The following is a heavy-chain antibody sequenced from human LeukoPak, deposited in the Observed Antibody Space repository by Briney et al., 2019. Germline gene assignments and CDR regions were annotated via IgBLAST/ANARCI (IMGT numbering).Heavy chain of an antibody. CDR2: IYTSGST. Sequence: SETLSLTCTVSGGSISSGSYYWSWIRQPAGKGLEWIGRIYTSGSTNYNPSLKSRVTISVDTSKNQFSLKLSSVTAADTAVYYCARTTEAHSWRTRYYDYYMDVWGKGTTLTVSS. D-gene: IGHD6-13*01. CDR1: GGSISSGSYY. J-gene: IGHJ6*03. CDR3: ARTTEAHSWRTRYYDYYMDV. V-gene: IGHV4-61*02.